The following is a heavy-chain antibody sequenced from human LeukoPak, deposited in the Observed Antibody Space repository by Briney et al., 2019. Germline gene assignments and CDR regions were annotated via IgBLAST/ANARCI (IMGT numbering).Heavy chain of an antibody. Sequence: ASVKVSCKASGYTFSGYYMHWVRQAPGQGLEWVGRINPNSGGTNYAQKFQGRVTMTRDTSISTAYMELSRLRSDDTAVYYCARTLTYSYDSSGYLLRAQNDYWGQGTLVTVSS. J-gene: IGHJ4*02. CDR1: GYTFSGYY. CDR2: INPNSGGT. V-gene: IGHV1-2*06. D-gene: IGHD3-22*01. CDR3: ARTLTYSYDSSGYLLRAQNDY.